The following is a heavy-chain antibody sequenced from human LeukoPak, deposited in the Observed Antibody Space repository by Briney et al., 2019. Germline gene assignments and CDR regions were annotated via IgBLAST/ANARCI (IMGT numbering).Heavy chain of an antibody. D-gene: IGHD3-3*01. CDR1: GFTFSSYS. CDR3: ARDRGGFLEWLLNPKDAFDI. V-gene: IGHV3-21*01. J-gene: IGHJ3*02. Sequence: GGSLRLSCAASGFTFSSYSMNWARQAPGKGLEWVSSISSSSSYIYYADSVKGRFTISRDNAKNSLYLQMNSLRAEDTAVYYCARDRGGFLEWLLNPKDAFDIWGQGTMVTVSS. CDR2: ISSSSSYI.